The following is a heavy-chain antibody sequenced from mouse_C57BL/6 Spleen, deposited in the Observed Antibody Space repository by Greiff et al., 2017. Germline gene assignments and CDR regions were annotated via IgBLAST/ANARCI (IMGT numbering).Heavy chain of an antibody. Sequence: VQLQQSGAELVRPGASVKLSCKASGYTFTDYYINWVKQRPGQGLEWIARIYPGSGNTYYNEKFKGKATLTAEKSSSTAYMQLSSLTSEDSAVYFCARHCDLDWFAYWGQGTLVTVSA. CDR3: ARHCDLDWFAY. CDR1: GYTFTDYY. V-gene: IGHV1-76*01. J-gene: IGHJ3*01. CDR2: IYPGSGNT.